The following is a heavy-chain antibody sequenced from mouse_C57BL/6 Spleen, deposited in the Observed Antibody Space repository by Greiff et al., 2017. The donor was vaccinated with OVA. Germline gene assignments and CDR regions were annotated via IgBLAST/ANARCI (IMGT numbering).Heavy chain of an antibody. D-gene: IGHD2-1*01. V-gene: IGHV1-80*01. CDR1: GYAFSSYW. Sequence: QVQLQQSGAELVKPGASVKISCKASGYAFSSYWMNWVKQRPGKGLEWIGQIYPGDGDTNYNGKFKGKATLTADKSSSTAYMQLSSLTSEDSAVYFCARLGGNYVFMDYWGQGTSVTVSS. CDR2: IYPGDGDT. CDR3: ARLGGNYVFMDY. J-gene: IGHJ4*01.